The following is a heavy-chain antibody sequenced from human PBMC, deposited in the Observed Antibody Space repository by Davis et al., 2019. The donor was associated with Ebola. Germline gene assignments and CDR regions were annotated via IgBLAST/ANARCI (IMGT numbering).Heavy chain of an antibody. CDR3: ARALGTANDY. CDR2: IYPSGST. J-gene: IGHJ4*02. CDR1: GRPISGNTHS. Sequence: SHTLSLTCAFSGRPISGNTHSWSWVRQPPGKALEWIGYIYPSGSTYYNPSLQSRASISVDAAKNQVSLQLTSMTAADTAVYYCARALGTANDYWGQGTLVTVSS. D-gene: IGHD2-21*02. V-gene: IGHV4-30-2*01.